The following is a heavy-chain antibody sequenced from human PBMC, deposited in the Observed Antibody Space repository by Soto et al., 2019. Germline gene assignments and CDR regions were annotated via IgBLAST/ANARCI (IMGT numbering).Heavy chain of an antibody. J-gene: IGHJ4*02. V-gene: IGHV3-33*01. CDR1: GFTFSSSG. CDR3: AREGAGRLPAKMDY. CDR2: IWFDGNNR. Sequence: QVQLVESGGGAVQPGRSLRLSCAASGFTFSSSGMHWVRQAPGKGLEWVAVIWFDGNNRYYVDSVRGRFTISRDNSRNTLYLQMNSLGAEDTAVYYWAREGAGRLPAKMDYWGQGTLVTVSS. D-gene: IGHD3-16*01.